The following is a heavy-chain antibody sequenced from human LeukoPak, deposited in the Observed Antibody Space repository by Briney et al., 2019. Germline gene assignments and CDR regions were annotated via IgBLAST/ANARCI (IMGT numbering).Heavy chain of an antibody. D-gene: IGHD6-19*01. J-gene: IGHJ5*02. CDR2: ISSNGGST. V-gene: IGHV3-64D*06. CDR1: GFTFSSYA. CDR3: VKDPSKYSSGSDP. Sequence: GGFLRLSCSASGFTFSSYAMHWVRQAPGKGLEYVSAISSNGGSTYYADSVKGRFTISRDNSKNTLYLQMSSLRAEDTAVYYCVKDPSKYSSGSDPWGQGTLVTVSS.